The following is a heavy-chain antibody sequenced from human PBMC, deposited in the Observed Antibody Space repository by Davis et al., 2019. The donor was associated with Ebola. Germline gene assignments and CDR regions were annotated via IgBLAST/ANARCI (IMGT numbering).Heavy chain of an antibody. CDR2: IKPDEGVK. J-gene: IGHJ6*02. CDR1: GFTVSSNY. CDR3: ASGDGRGRSYDMDV. V-gene: IGHV3-7*03. D-gene: IGHD1-26*01. Sequence: GESLKISCAASGFTVSSNYMSWVRQAPGKGPEWVAIIKPDEGVKWYLDSVKGRFTISRDNARNSLFLQMNSLRAEDTALYYCASGDGRGRSYDMDVWGQGTTVTVSS.